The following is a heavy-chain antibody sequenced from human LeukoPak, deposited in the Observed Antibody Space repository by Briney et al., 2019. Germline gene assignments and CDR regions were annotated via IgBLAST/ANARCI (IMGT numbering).Heavy chain of an antibody. CDR2: ISSNGGST. D-gene: IGHD3-10*01. CDR1: GFTFSSYA. J-gene: IGHJ4*02. Sequence: PGGSLRLSCAASGFTFSSYAMHWVRQAPGKGLEYVSAISSNGGSTYYADSVKGRFTISRDNSKNTLYLQMGSLRAEDMAVYYCTAVHFLFGRYYWGQGTLVTVSS. CDR3: TAVHFLFGRYY. V-gene: IGHV3-64*02.